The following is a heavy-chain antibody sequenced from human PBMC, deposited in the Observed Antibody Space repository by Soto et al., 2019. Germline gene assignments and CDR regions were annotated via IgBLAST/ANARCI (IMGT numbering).Heavy chain of an antibody. V-gene: IGHV3-72*01. D-gene: IGHD2-21*02. Sequence: PGESLKISFEGSGFTFSGHYMDWVRQAPGKGLEWPGRIRNKPNGHTTAYAASVKGRFTISGDDSKNLVYLQMNSLKSEDTALYYCSTTVITAPLFEYWGQGTLVTVSS. J-gene: IGHJ4*02. CDR1: GFTFSGHY. CDR3: STTVITAPLFEY. CDR2: IRNKPNGHTT.